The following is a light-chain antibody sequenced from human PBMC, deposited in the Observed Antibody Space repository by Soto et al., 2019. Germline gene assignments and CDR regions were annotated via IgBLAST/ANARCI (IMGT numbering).Light chain of an antibody. CDR1: QRVSSSY. J-gene: IGKJ2*01. CDR2: GAS. V-gene: IGKV3-20*01. CDR3: QQYGSSPRT. Sequence: EIVLTQSPGTLSLSPGERATLSCRARQRVSSSYLAWYQQKPGQAPRLLIYGASSRATGIPDRFSGSGSGTDFTLTISRLEPEDFAVYYCQQYGSSPRTFGQGTKLEIK.